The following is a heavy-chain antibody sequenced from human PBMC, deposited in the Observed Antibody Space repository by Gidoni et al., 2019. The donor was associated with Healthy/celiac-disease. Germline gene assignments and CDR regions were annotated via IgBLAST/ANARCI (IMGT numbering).Heavy chain of an antibody. CDR1: FRRYA. V-gene: IGHV3-23*01. D-gene: IGHD1-7*01. Sequence: FRRYAISWVRQAPAKVLELVSAISGSGGSTYYADSVKGRFTISRDTSKNTLYLQMNSLRAEDTAVYYCAKTNNWNYEDYWGQGTLVTVSS. CDR2: ISGSGGST. CDR3: AKTNNWNYEDY. J-gene: IGHJ4*02.